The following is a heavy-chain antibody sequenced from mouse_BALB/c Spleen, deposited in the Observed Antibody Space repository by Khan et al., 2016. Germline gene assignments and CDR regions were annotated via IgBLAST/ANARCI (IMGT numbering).Heavy chain of an antibody. V-gene: IGHV1-54*01. CDR3: ARYDGNYYAMDY. D-gene: IGHD2-3*01. CDR1: GYAFTNYL. Sequence: QVQLKQSGAELVRPGTSVKVSCKASGYAFTNYLIEWVKQRPGQGLEWIGVINPGSGGTNYNEKVKGKATLTADKASSTAYMQLSSLTSDDSAVYFCARYDGNYYAMDYWGQGTSVTVSS. CDR2: INPGSGGT. J-gene: IGHJ4*01.